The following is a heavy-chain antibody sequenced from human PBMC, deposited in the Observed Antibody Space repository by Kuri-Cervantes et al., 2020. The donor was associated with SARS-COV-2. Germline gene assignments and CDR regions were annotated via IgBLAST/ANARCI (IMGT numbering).Heavy chain of an antibody. CDR3: ARDQAGTIDY. CDR1: GFTFSSYA. J-gene: IGHJ4*02. V-gene: IGHV3-30-3*01. D-gene: IGHD1-1*01. CDR2: ISYDGSNK. Sequence: GESLKISCAASGFTFSSYAMHWVRQAPGKGLEWVAVISYDGSNKYYADSVKGRFTISRDNSKNTLYLQMNSLRAEDTAVYYCARDQAGTIDYRGQGTLVTVSS.